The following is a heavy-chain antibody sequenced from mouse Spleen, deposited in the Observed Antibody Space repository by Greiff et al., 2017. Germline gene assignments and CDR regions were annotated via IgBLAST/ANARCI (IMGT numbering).Heavy chain of an antibody. Sequence: VMLVESGPGLVAPSQSLSITCTVSGFSLTSYAISWVRQPPGKGLEWLGVIWTGGGTNYNSALKSRLSISKDNSKSQVFLKMNSLQTDDTARYYCARPRQLGLRGYYAMDYWGQGTSVTVSS. J-gene: IGHJ4*01. CDR3: ARPRQLGLRGYYAMDY. CDR1: GFSLTSYA. V-gene: IGHV2-9-1*01. D-gene: IGHD3-2*01. CDR2: IWTGGGT.